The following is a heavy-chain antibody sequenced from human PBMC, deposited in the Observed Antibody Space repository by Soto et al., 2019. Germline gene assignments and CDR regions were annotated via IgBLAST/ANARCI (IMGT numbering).Heavy chain of an antibody. J-gene: IGHJ5*02. CDR2: INHSGST. V-gene: IGHV4-34*01. Sequence: SETLSLTCAVYGGSFSGYYWSWIRQPPGKGLEWIGEINHSGSTNYNPSLKSRVTISVDTSKNQFSLKLSSVTAADTAVYYCARGRAWSSSWYKGGWFDPWGQGTLVTVSS. CDR1: GGSFSGYY. CDR3: ARGRAWSSSWYKGGWFDP. D-gene: IGHD6-13*01.